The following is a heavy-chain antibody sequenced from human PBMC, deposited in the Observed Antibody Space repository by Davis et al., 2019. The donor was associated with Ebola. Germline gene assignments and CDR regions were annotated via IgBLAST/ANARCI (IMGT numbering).Heavy chain of an antibody. CDR1: GFTLSGYD. CDR2: ICDDGSNK. J-gene: IGHJ4*02. Sequence: GESLKISCAASGFTLSGYDMNWVRQAPGKGLQWGAVICDDGSNKYYADSVKGRFTISRDNSKNTLYLQMNSLRAEDTAVYYCATTPQYSSGQNKPFDYWGQGTLVTVSS. D-gene: IGHD6-19*01. V-gene: IGHV3-33*01. CDR3: ATTPQYSSGQNKPFDY.